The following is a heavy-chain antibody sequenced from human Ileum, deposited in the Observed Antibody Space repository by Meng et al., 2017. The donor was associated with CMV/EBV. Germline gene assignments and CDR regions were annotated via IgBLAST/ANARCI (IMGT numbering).Heavy chain of an antibody. J-gene: IGHJ4*02. D-gene: IGHD6-6*01. CDR1: GLTVSSHY. V-gene: IGHV3-53*01. CDR3: ARDHTQHPRIWQLVTKDAYFDY. CDR2: IYIGGIT. Sequence: GESLKISCAASGLTVSSHYMSCVRQAPWKRMEWVSVIYIGGITYYADSVKGRFTISRDNSKNTLYLQINRQRAEDTAVYYCARDHTQHPRIWQLVTKDAYFDYWGQGTLVTVSS.